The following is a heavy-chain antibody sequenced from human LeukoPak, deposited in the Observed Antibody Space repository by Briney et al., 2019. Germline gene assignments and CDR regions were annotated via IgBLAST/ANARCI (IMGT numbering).Heavy chain of an antibody. CDR1: GGSTSSYY. J-gene: IGHJ1*01. D-gene: IGHD4-17*01. CDR2: IYYSGST. CDR3: ARATADEYFQH. Sequence: SETLSLTCTVPGGSTSSYYWSWIRQPPGKGLEWIGYIYYSGSTNYNPSLKSRVTISVDTSKNQFSLKLSSVTAADTAVYYCARATADEYFQHWGQGTLVTVSS. V-gene: IGHV4-59*01.